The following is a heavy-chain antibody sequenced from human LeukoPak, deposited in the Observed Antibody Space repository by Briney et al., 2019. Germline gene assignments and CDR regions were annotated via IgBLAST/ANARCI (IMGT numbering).Heavy chain of an antibody. CDR1: GLTFSSNS. V-gene: IGHV3-48*04. Sequence: PGGYLRFSCAASGLTFSSNSMNWVRQAPGKGLEWLSYISSTSSAIYYADSLKGRFTISRDNAKNSLYLQMDSLRAEDTAVYYCARVIGSYGDSAYWGQGTLVTVSS. D-gene: IGHD3-16*01. CDR3: ARVIGSYGDSAY. J-gene: IGHJ4*02. CDR2: ISSTSSAI.